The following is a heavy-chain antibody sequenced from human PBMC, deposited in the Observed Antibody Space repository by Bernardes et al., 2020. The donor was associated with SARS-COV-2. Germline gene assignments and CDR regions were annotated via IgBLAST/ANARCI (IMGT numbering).Heavy chain of an antibody. CDR1: EGPFRDYA. CDR2: IIPRFDKT. J-gene: IGHJ6*02. V-gene: IGHV1-69*05. Sequence: SRKDSCKASEGPFRDYAISWVRQAPGQGLEWLGGIIPRFDKTNYAQKFQGRVTITTDESTSAVYLVLTSLTSDDTAMYYCARGIRNRHYYYGVDVWGQGTTVIVSS. CDR3: ARGIRNRHYYYGVDV. D-gene: IGHD1-20*01.